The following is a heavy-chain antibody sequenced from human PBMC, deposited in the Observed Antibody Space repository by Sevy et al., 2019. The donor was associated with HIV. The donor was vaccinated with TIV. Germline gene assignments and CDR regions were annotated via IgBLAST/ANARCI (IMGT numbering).Heavy chain of an antibody. Sequence: GGSLRLSCAASGFTFSDYYMSWIRQAPGKGLEWVSYISSDGSTIYYAYSVKGRFTISRDNAKNSLYLQMNSLRAEDTAVYYCARGDEYSYGFLAFDIWGQGTMVTVSS. D-gene: IGHD5-18*01. CDR2: ISSDGSTI. CDR3: ARGDEYSYGFLAFDI. CDR1: GFTFSDYY. J-gene: IGHJ3*02. V-gene: IGHV3-11*04.